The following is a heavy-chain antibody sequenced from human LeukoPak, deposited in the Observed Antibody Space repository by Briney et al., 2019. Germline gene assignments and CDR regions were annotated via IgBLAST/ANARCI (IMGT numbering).Heavy chain of an antibody. CDR2: ISSSTSDI. J-gene: IGHJ3*02. V-gene: IGHV3-21*01. D-gene: IGHD3-3*01. Sequence: GGSQRLSGAASAFTFSSYSMNWVRQAPGKGLEWVSSISSSTSDIYYADSVNGRFTISRDNAKNSLYLQMNSLRAEDTAVYYCARGLIDFWSGYESADDAFDIWGQGTMVTVSS. CDR3: ARGLIDFWSGYESADDAFDI. CDR1: AFTFSSYS.